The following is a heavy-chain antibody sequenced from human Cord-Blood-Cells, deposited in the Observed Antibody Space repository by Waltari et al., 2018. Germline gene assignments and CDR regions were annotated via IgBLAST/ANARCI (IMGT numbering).Heavy chain of an antibody. D-gene: IGHD3-3*01. CDR3: AKGAIWSGYLY. V-gene: IGHV3-30*02. CDR2: IRDDGSNK. J-gene: IGHJ4*02. Sequence: QVQLVESGGGVVQPGGSLRLSCQASGFTFSSFGMPWVRQAPGKGLEWVACIRDDGSNKYYADSVKGRFTISRDNSKNTLYLQMNSLRAEDTAVYYCAKGAIWSGYLYWGQGTLVTVSS. CDR1: GFTFSSFG.